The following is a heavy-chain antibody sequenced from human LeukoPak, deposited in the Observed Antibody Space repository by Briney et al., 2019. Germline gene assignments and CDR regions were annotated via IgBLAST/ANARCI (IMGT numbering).Heavy chain of an antibody. V-gene: IGHV3-48*03. D-gene: IGHD3-10*01. Sequence: GGSLRLSCAASGFTFSSYEMNWVRQAPGKGLEWVSYISSSGSTIYYADSVKGRFTISRDNAKNSLYLRMNSLRAEDTAVYYCASSESYGSGSYYNDYWGQGTLVTVSS. CDR3: ASSESYGSGSYYNDY. J-gene: IGHJ4*02. CDR1: GFTFSSYE. CDR2: ISSSGSTI.